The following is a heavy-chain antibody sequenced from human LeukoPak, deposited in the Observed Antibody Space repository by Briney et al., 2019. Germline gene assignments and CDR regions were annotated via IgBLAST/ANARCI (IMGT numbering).Heavy chain of an antibody. J-gene: IGHJ4*02. CDR1: GGSISSGGYY. CDR3: AREESGDYAY. D-gene: IGHD4-17*01. V-gene: IGHV4-31*03. CDR2: IYYSGST. Sequence: TLSLTCTVSGGSISSGGYYWSWIRQHPGKGLEWIGYIYYSGSTYYNPSLKSRVTISVDTSKNQFSLKLSSVTAADTAVYYCAREESGDYAYWGQGTLVTVSS.